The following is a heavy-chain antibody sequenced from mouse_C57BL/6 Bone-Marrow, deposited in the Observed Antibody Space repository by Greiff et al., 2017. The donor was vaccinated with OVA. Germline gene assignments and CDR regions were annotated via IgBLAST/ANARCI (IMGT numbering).Heavy chain of an antibody. CDR3: ARDYYYGSNWYFDV. CDR1: GYTFTSYW. V-gene: IGHV1-50*01. D-gene: IGHD1-1*01. J-gene: IGHJ1*03. Sequence: VKLMESGAELVKPGASVKLSCKASGYTFTSYWMQWVKQRPGQGLEWIGEIDPSDSYTNYNQKFKGKATLTVDTSSSTAYMQLSSLTSEDSAVYYCARDYYYGSNWYFDVWGTGTTVTVSS. CDR2: IDPSDSYT.